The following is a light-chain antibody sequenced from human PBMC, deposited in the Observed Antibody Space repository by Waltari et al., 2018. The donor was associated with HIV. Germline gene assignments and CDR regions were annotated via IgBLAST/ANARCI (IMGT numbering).Light chain of an antibody. V-gene: IGLV2-11*01. CDR2: DVS. J-gene: IGLJ2*01. Sequence: QSALTQPRSVSASPGQPVTIPCTGTSSDVGGYDYVPWYQQHPGEAPKLIIYDVSKRPPGGPDRFSGSKSGNTASLTISGLQAEDEADYYCCSYAGSDTFVLFGGGTKVTVL. CDR3: CSYAGSDTFVL. CDR1: SSDVGGYDY.